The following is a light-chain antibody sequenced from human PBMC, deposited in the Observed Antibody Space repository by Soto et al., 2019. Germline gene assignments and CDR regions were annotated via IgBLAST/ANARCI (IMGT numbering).Light chain of an antibody. CDR2: DAS. J-gene: IGKJ4*01. CDR1: QTIGAN. CDR3: QQLRSYPST. Sequence: DIQMTXXXXXLSXXXCYRVTLTCRASQTIGANLNWYRQKLGKAPTLLICDASTLYSGVPSRFSGSGSGTDFTLTISGLQPEDFAAYYCQQLRSYPSTFGGGTKVDIK. V-gene: IGKV1-9*01.